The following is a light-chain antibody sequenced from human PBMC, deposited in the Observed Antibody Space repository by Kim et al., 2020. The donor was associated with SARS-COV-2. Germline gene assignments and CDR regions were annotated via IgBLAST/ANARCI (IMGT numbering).Light chain of an antibody. Sequence: GQSVTTSCSGGASTVGKTYVHWYQQLPGPAPRLLIYGNSQRPSGVPERFSGSKSGTSASLAISGLRSEDEADYYCSAWDETLSARVFGGGTQLTVL. CDR2: GNS. V-gene: IGLV1-47*02. CDR1: ASTVGKTY. J-gene: IGLJ3*02. CDR3: SAWDETLSARV.